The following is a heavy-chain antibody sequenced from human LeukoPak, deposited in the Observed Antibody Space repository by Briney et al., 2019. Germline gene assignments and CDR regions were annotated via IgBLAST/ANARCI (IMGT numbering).Heavy chain of an antibody. Sequence: TGGSLRLSCAASGFTFSSYWMHWVRQAPGKGLVWVSRINSDGSSTSYADSAKGRFTISRDNAKNTLYLQMNSLRAEDTAVYYCARGVRGYYDSSGTEQYWGQGTLVTVSS. CDR3: ARGVRGYYDSSGTEQY. D-gene: IGHD3-22*01. CDR1: GFTFSSYW. V-gene: IGHV3-74*01. J-gene: IGHJ4*02. CDR2: INSDGSST.